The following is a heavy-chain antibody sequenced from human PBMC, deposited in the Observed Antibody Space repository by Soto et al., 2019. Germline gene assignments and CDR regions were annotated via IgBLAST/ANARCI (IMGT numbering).Heavy chain of an antibody. V-gene: IGHV3-23*01. CDR1: GFTFSSYA. D-gene: IGHD3-22*01. Sequence: EVQLLESGGGLVQPGGSLRLSCAASGFTFSSYAMSWVRQAPGKGPEWVSAISGSGGSTYYADSVKGRFTISRDNSKNTLYLQMNSLRAEDTAVYYCAKGDITMIVVVIESLDYWGQGTLVTVSS. CDR3: AKGDITMIVVVIESLDY. CDR2: ISGSGGST. J-gene: IGHJ4*02.